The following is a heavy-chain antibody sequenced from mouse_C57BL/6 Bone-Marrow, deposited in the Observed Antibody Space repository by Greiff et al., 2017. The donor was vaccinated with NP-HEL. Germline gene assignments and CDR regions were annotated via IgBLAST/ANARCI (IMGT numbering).Heavy chain of an antibody. CDR2: IRNKANGYTT. V-gene: IGHV7-3*01. CDR1: GFTFTDYY. CDR3: ARSLEGNY. Sequence: EVHLVESGGGLVQPGGSLSLSCAASGFTFTDYYMSWVRQPPGKALEWLGFIRNKANGYTTEYSASVKGRFTISRDNSQSILYLQMYALRAEDSATYYCARSLEGNYWGQGTTLTVSS. J-gene: IGHJ2*01.